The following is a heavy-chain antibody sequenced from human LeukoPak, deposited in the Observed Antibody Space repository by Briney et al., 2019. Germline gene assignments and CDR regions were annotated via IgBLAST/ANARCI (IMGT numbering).Heavy chain of an antibody. Sequence: PSETLSLTCAGYGGSFRGYYWCWIRQPPGKGLESIGAINHSGSTIYNPFLKSRVTISVDTSENPFSLKLSPVTTADTALYYCARGPRITMVRGVIIPNWFDPWGQGTLVTVSS. D-gene: IGHD3-10*01. CDR3: ARGPRITMVRGVIIPNWFDP. V-gene: IGHV4-34*01. CDR1: GGSFRGYY. CDR2: INHSGST. J-gene: IGHJ5*02.